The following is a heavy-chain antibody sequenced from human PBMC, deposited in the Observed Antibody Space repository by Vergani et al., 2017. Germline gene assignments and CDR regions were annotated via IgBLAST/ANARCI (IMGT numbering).Heavy chain of an antibody. D-gene: IGHD6-13*01. CDR2: IYHSGST. CDR3: ARDSGSSFYYFDY. J-gene: IGHJ4*02. V-gene: IGHV4-4*02. Sequence: QVQLQESGPGLVKPSGTLSLTCAVSGGSISSSNWWSWVRQPPGKGLEWIGEIYHSGSTNYNPSLKSRVTISVDKSNNQFSLKLSSVTAADTAVYYFARDSGSSFYYFDYWGQGTLVTVSS. CDR1: GGSISSSNW.